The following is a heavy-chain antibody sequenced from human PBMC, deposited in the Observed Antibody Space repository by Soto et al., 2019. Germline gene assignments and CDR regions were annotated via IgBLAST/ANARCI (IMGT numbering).Heavy chain of an antibody. J-gene: IGHJ4*02. CDR2: IRSKVYGGTT. CDR1: GFTFGDYG. V-gene: IGHV3-49*03. CDR3: TRWGDGYDSDY. Sequence: EVHLVESGGGLVQPGRSLRLSCTASGFTFGDYGMSWFRQAPGKGLEWVGFIRSKVYGGTTEYAASVKDRFTISRDDSESNTYLQMNSLKTEDTGVYYCTRWGDGYDSDYWGQGTLVTVSS. D-gene: IGHD5-12*01.